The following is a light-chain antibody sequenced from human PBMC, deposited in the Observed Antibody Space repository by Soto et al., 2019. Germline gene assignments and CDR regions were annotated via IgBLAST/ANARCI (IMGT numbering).Light chain of an antibody. CDR3: QVWDSSSDHRV. V-gene: IGLV3-21*02. J-gene: IGLJ3*02. Sequence: SYELTQPPSVSVAPGQTARITCGGNNIGSKRVHWYQQKPGQAPVLVVHDDSDRPSGITERLSGSNSGNTATLSISRVEAGDEADYYCQVWDSSSDHRVFGGGTKLTVL. CDR1: NIGSKR. CDR2: DDS.